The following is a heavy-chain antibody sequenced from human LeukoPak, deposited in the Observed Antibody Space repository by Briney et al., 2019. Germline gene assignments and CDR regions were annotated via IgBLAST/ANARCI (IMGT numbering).Heavy chain of an antibody. CDR2: IYSGGST. Sequence: GGSLRLSCAASGFTVSSNYMSWVRQAPEKGLEWVSVIYSGGSTYYADSVKGRFTISRDNSKNTLYLQMNSLRAEDTAPYYCAKSVAIYFYYGLDVWGQGTTVTVSS. J-gene: IGHJ6*02. V-gene: IGHV3-53*01. CDR1: GFTVSSNY. CDR3: AKSVAIYFYYGLDV. D-gene: IGHD3-3*01.